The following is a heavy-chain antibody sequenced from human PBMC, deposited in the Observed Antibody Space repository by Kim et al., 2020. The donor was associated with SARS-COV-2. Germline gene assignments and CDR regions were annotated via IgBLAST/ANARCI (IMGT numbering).Heavy chain of an antibody. Sequence: ASVKVSCKASGYTFTSYAMNWVRQAPGQGLEWMGWINTNTGNPTYAQGFTGRFVFSLDTSVSTAYLQISSLKAEDTAVYYCARDCSLYFDWLSQSPEQRWALACFDPWGQGTLVTVSS. CDR1: GYTFTSYA. CDR2: INTNTGNP. J-gene: IGHJ5*02. D-gene: IGHD3-9*01. CDR3: ARDCSLYFDWLSQSPEQRWALACFDP. V-gene: IGHV7-4-1*02.